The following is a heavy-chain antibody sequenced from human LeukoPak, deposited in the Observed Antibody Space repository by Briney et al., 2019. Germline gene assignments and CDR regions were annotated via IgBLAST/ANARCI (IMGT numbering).Heavy chain of an antibody. J-gene: IGHJ4*02. CDR1: GFTFSSYA. CDR3: AKSSSGWYRYYYFDY. CDR2: ISGSGGST. V-gene: IGHV3-23*01. Sequence: GGSLRLSCAASGFTFSSYAMSWVRQAPGKGLEGVSAISGSGGSTYYADSVKGRFTISRDNSKNTLYLQMNSLRAEDTAVYYCAKSSSGWYRYYYFDYWGQGTLVTVSS. D-gene: IGHD6-19*01.